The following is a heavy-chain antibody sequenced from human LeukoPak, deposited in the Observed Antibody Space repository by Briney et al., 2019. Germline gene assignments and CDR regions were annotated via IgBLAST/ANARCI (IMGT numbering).Heavy chain of an antibody. Sequence: PSETLSLTCTVSGGSISSSSYYWGWIRQPPGKGLEWIGSIYYSGSTYYNPSLKSRVTISVDTSKNQFSLKLSSVTAADTAVYYCARGYYYILTGYPLGYWGQGTLVTVSS. CDR1: GGSISSSSYY. CDR2: IYYSGST. D-gene: IGHD3-9*01. J-gene: IGHJ4*02. V-gene: IGHV4-39*01. CDR3: ARGYYYILTGYPLGY.